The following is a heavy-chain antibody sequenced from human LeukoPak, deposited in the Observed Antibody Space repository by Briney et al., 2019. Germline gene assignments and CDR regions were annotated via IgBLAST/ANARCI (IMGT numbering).Heavy chain of an antibody. J-gene: IGHJ4*02. CDR3: ARTRYSYGFDY. V-gene: IGHV4-34*01. CDR2: INHSGST. D-gene: IGHD5-18*01. CDR1: GGSLSGYS. Sequence: SETLSLTCSVYGGSLSGYSWSWIRQPPGKGLEWIGEINHSGSTNYNPSLKSRVTISVDTSKNQFSLKLSSVTAADTAVYYCARTRYSYGFDYWGQGTLVTVSS.